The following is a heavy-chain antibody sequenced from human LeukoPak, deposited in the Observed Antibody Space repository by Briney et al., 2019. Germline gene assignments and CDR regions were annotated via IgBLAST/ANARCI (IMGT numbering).Heavy chain of an antibody. D-gene: IGHD6-13*01. V-gene: IGHV3-21*01. CDR2: ISSSSSYI. CDR3: ARGIPRGITAAGPDY. J-gene: IGHJ4*02. Sequence: PGGSLRLSCAASGFIFSSYSMNWVRQAPGKGLEWVSSISSSSSYIYYADSVKGRFTISRDNAKDSLYLQMNSLRAEDTAVYYCARGIPRGITAAGPDYWGQGTLVTVSS. CDR1: GFIFSSYS.